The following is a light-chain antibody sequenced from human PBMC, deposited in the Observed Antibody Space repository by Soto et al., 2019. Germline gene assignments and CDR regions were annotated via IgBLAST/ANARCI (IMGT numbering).Light chain of an antibody. CDR2: LAS. Sequence: DIQMTQSPSSLSASVVDRVTITCRASRIIDTYVDWYQQKPGKAPDLLIYLASTLQVGVPSRFSGSGSGTDFTLTISGLQPEDFATYYCKHSYNTPITFGQGTRLEIK. CDR3: KHSYNTPIT. V-gene: IGKV1-39*01. CDR1: RIIDTY. J-gene: IGKJ5*01.